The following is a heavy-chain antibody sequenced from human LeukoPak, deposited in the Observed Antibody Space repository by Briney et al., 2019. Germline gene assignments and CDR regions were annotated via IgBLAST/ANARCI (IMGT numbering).Heavy chain of an antibody. CDR3: AKLGSFYYYMDV. V-gene: IGHV4-39*07. CDR2: IYYSGST. D-gene: IGHD3-16*01. J-gene: IGHJ6*03. Sequence: SETLSLTCTVSGGSISSSSYYWGWIRQPPGKGLEWIGSIYYSGSTYYNPSLKSRVTMSVDTSKNQFSLKLSSVTAADTAVYYCAKLGSFYYYMDVWGKGTTVTVSS. CDR1: GGSISSSSYY.